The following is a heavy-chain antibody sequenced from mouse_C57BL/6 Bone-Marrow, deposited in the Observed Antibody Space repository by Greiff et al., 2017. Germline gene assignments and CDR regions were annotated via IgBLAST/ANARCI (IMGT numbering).Heavy chain of an antibody. CDR3: ARKGGYYYGSSYWYFDV. J-gene: IGHJ1*03. Sequence: QVQLKQPGAELVKPGASVKLSCKASGYTFTSYWMHWVKQRPGQGLEWIGMIHPNSGSTNYNEKFKSKATLTVDKASSTAYMQLRSLTSEDSAVYYCARKGGYYYGSSYWYFDVWGTGTTVTVSS. V-gene: IGHV1-64*01. CDR2: IHPNSGST. D-gene: IGHD1-1*01. CDR1: GYTFTSYW.